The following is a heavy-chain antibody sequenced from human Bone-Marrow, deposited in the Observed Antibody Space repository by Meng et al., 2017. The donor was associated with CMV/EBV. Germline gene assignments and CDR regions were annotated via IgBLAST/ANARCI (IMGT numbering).Heavy chain of an antibody. CDR1: GASISSTNYY. V-gene: IGHV4-61*01. J-gene: IGHJ6*02. CDR2: LHNSGRT. Sequence: SETLSLTCTVSGASISSTNYYWSWIRQPPGKGLQWIAYLHNSGRTNYTPSLKSRVTLSVDTSKNQLSLKVRSVTAADTAVYYCARGHPAFSGMDVWGQGTTVTVSS. D-gene: IGHD2/OR15-2a*01. CDR3: ARGHPAFSGMDV.